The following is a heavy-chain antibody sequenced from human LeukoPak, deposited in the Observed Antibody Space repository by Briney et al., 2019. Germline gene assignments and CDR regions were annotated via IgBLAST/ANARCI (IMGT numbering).Heavy chain of an antibody. CDR1: GGSISSNSYY. CDR2: IYNSGST. CDR3: ARGYDFWSGPDAFDL. Sequence: PSETLSLTCAVSGGSISSNSYYWGWIRQPPGKGLEWIGYIYNSGSTKYNPSLKSRVIISIDTSKNQFFLKLSSVTAADMAVYYCARGYDFWSGPDAFDLWGQGTVVTVSS. J-gene: IGHJ3*01. V-gene: IGHV4-61*05. D-gene: IGHD3-3*01.